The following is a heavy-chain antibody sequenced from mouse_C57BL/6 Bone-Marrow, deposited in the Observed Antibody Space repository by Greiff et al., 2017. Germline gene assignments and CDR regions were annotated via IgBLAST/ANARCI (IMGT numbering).Heavy chain of an antibody. Sequence: QVQLQQSGAELVKPGASVKLSCKASGYTFTSYWMQWVKQRPGQGLEWIGEIDPSDSYTNYNQKFKGKATLTVDTSSSTAYMQLSSLTSEDSAVYYCARRGVSFDYWGQGTTLTVSS. J-gene: IGHJ2*01. CDR2: IDPSDSYT. CDR1: GYTFTSYW. CDR3: ARRGVSFDY. V-gene: IGHV1-50*01.